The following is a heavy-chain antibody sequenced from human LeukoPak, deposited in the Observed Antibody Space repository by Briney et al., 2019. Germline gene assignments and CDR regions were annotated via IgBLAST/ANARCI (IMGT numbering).Heavy chain of an antibody. D-gene: IGHD3-10*01. CDR3: ARGGVPHYYYYVDV. Sequence: GGSLRLSCAASGFTFSSYAMSWVRQAPGKGLEWVSAISGSGGSTYYADSVKGRFTISRDNSKNTLYLQMNSLRAEDTAVYYCARGGVPHYYYYVDVWGKGTTVTVSS. CDR2: ISGSGGST. V-gene: IGHV3-23*01. CDR1: GFTFSSYA. J-gene: IGHJ6*03.